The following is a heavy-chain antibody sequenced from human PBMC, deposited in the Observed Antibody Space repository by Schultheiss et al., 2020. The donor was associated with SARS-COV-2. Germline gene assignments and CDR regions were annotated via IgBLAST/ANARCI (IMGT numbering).Heavy chain of an antibody. D-gene: IGHD2-8*01. CDR3: ARDAHLIYYMDV. CDR1: GFTFNNYA. CDR2: ISGSGGST. Sequence: GGSLRLSCSASGFTFNNYAMSWVRQAPGKGLEWVSAISGSGGSTYYADSVKGRFTISRDNAKNSLYLQMNSLRGEDTAVYYCARDAHLIYYMDVWGKGTTVTVAS. V-gene: IGHV3-23*01. J-gene: IGHJ6*03.